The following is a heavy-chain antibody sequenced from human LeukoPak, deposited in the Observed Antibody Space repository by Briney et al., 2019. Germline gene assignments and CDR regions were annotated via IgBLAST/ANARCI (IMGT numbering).Heavy chain of an antibody. J-gene: IGHJ4*02. D-gene: IGHD5-12*01. CDR2: ISYDGSNK. CDR3: ARDYWDPVDIVATLDY. Sequence: GRSLRLSCAASGFTFSSYAMHWVRQAPGKGLEWVGVISYDGSNKYYADSVKGRFTISRDNSKNTLYLQMNSLRAEDPAVYYCARDYWDPVDIVATLDYWGQGTLVTVSS. V-gene: IGHV3-30-3*01. CDR1: GFTFSSYA.